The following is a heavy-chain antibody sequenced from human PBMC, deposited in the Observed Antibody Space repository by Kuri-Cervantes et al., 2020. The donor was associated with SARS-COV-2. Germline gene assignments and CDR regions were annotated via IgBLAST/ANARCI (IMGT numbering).Heavy chain of an antibody. V-gene: IGHV3-21*04. Sequence: GESLKISCAASGFTFSSYSMNWVRQAPGKGLEWVSSISSSSSYIYYADSVKGRFTIPRDNAKNSLYLQMNSLRAEDMALYYCARAYCSSTSCFKYFDYWGQGTLVTVSS. D-gene: IGHD2-2*01. J-gene: IGHJ4*02. CDR1: GFTFSSYS. CDR2: ISSSSSYI. CDR3: ARAYCSSTSCFKYFDY.